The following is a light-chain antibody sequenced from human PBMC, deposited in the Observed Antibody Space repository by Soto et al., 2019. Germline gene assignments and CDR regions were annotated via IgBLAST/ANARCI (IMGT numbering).Light chain of an antibody. CDR3: QQLISYPIT. V-gene: IGKV1-9*01. J-gene: IGKJ5*01. Sequence: DIQLTQSPCFLSASVGERVTITCRASQGLSSDLACYQQKPGKAPKLLIYAASTLQSGGPSSCIGSGSATEFTLTIISLQPDDFATFYCQQLISYPITFGQGTRLEIK. CDR1: QGLSSD. CDR2: AAS.